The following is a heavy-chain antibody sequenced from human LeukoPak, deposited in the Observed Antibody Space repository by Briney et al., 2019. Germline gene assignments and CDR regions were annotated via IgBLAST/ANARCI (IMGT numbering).Heavy chain of an antibody. CDR1: GYTLTELS. V-gene: IGHV1-24*01. J-gene: IGHJ3*02. D-gene: IGHD3-3*01. CDR3: ATVIRSYDFWSGYYPKAFDI. CDR2: FGPEDGET. Sequence: ASVKVSCKVSGYTLTELSMHWVRQAPGKGLEWMGGFGPEDGETIYAQKFQGRVTMTEDTSTDTAYMELSSLRSEDTAVYYCATVIRSYDFWSGYYPKAFDIWGQGTMVTVSS.